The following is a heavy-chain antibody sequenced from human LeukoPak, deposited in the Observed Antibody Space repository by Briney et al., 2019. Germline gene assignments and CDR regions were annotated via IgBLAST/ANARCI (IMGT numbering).Heavy chain of an antibody. CDR1: GFTVSSNY. V-gene: IGHV3-66*02. D-gene: IGHD5-12*01. Sequence: GGSLRLSCAASGFTVSSNYMSWVRQAPGKGLEWVSVIYSGGSTYYADSVKGRFTISRDNSKNTLYLQMNSLRAEDTAVYYCARESPPGGGSFDYWGQGTLVTVSS. CDR3: ARESPPGGGSFDY. CDR2: IYSGGST. J-gene: IGHJ4*02.